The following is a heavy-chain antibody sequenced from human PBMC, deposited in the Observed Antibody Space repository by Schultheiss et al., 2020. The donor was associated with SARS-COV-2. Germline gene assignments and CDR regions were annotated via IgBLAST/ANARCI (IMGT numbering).Heavy chain of an antibody. CDR3: ARGTGSHYYYYGVDV. D-gene: IGHD1-14*01. Sequence: SETLSLTCSVSGASITSTDYYWSWIRRPPGKGLEWIGEINHSGSTNYNPSLKSRVTISVDTSKNQFSLNLTSVTAADTAVYYCARGTGSHYYYYGVDVWGQGTTVTVSS. J-gene: IGHJ6*02. CDR1: GASITSTDYY. CDR2: INHSGST. V-gene: IGHV4-39*07.